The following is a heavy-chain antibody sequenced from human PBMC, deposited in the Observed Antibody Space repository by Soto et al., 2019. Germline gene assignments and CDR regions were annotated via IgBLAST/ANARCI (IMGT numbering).Heavy chain of an antibody. CDR3: ARASSLGVDTAMVPDY. Sequence: GGSLRLSCAASGFTFSSYAMHWVRQAPGKGLEWVAVISYDGSNKYYADSVKGRFTISRDNSKNTLYLQMNSLRAEDTAVYYCARASSLGVDTAMVPDYWGQGTLVTVSS. J-gene: IGHJ4*02. CDR2: ISYDGSNK. V-gene: IGHV3-30-3*01. CDR1: GFTFSSYA. D-gene: IGHD5-18*01.